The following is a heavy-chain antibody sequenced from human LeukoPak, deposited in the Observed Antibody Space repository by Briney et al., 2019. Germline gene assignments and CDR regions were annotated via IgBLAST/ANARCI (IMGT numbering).Heavy chain of an antibody. J-gene: IGHJ6*02. D-gene: IGHD6-13*01. CDR2: ISGTDGST. CDR1: GFTFSIYA. CDR3: ARARVAAAGNDYSYYGMDV. Sequence: GGSLRLSCAASGFTFSIYAMSWIRQAPGKGLEWVSTISGTDGSTYYADSVKGRFTISRDNAKNSLYLQMNSLRAEDTAVYYCARARVAAAGNDYSYYGMDVRGQGTTVTVSS. V-gene: IGHV3-23*01.